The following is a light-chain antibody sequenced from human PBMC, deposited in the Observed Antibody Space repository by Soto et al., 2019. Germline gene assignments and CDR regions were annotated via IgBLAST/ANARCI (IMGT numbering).Light chain of an antibody. J-gene: IGKJ5*01. CDR1: QSLNSN. V-gene: IGKV3-20*01. Sequence: TQSPVILSVSPGERATVSCRASQSLNSNLAWYQQKPGQAPRLLIYGSSNRATGIPDRFSGSGSGTDFSLTISRLEPEDFAVYYCQQYGGSPPITFGQGTRLEIK. CDR2: GSS. CDR3: QQYGGSPPIT.